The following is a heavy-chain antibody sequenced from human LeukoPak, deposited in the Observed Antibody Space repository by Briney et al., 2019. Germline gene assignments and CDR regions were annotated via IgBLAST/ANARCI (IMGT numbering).Heavy chain of an antibody. Sequence: ASVKVSCKASGYTFNSYYLHWVRQAPGQGLEWMGIINPSSGSTSYTQNFQGRVTMTRDTSTSTVYMELSSLRSEDTAVYYCASSSSGWEQRAPFDYWGLGTQVTVSS. CDR3: ASSSSGWEQRAPFDY. J-gene: IGHJ4*02. V-gene: IGHV1-46*02. CDR2: INPSSGST. D-gene: IGHD6-19*01. CDR1: GYTFNSYY.